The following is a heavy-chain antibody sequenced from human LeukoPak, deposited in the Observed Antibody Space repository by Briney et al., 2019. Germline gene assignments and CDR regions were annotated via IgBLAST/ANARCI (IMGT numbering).Heavy chain of an antibody. CDR3: ARGTASAGLDS. CDR2: INTDGSSP. CDR1: GFTFSSYW. V-gene: IGHV3-74*01. D-gene: IGHD6-13*01. Sequence: GGSLRLSCAASGFTFSSYWMNWVRQPPGKGLVWVSRINTDGSSPSYADSVRGRFTISRDNAKSTLYLQMNSLRAEDTAVYYCARGTASAGLDSWGQGTLVTVSS. J-gene: IGHJ4*02.